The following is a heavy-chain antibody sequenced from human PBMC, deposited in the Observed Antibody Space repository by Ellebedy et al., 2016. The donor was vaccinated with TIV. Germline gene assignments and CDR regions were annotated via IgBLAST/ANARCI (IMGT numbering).Heavy chain of an antibody. CDR3: ARGSDAFDI. CDR2: ISSSSDTI. Sequence: PGGSLRLSCAASGFTFSSFSMNWVRQAPGKGLESISYISSSSDTIYYADSLKGRFTVSSDNARKSLYLQMDSLRPEDTAVYYCARGSDAFDIWGQGTMVTVSS. V-gene: IGHV3-48*04. CDR1: GFTFSSFS. J-gene: IGHJ3*02.